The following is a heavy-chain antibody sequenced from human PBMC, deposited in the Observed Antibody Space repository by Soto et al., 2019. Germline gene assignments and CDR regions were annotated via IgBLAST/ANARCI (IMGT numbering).Heavy chain of an antibody. Sequence: GASVKVSCKASGGTFSSYAISWVRQAPGQGLEWMGGIIPIFGTANYAQKFQGRVTITADESTSTAYMELSSLRSEDTAVYYCARKLNVDYDDAFDIWGQGTMVTVSS. J-gene: IGHJ3*02. CDR1: GGTFSSYA. D-gene: IGHD4-17*01. V-gene: IGHV1-69*13. CDR2: IIPIFGTA. CDR3: ARKLNVDYDDAFDI.